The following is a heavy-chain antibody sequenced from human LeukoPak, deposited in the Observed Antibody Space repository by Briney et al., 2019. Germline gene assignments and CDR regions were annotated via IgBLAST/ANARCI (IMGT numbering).Heavy chain of an antibody. CDR2: IRNKANSYTT. Sequence: TGGSLRLSCAASGFTFSDHYMDWVRQAPGKGLECVGRIRNKANSYTTEYAASVKGRFTISRDDSKNSLYLQMNSLKCEDTAVYYCAREWDSGSYYLGYFDYWGQGTLVTVSS. J-gene: IGHJ4*02. CDR1: GFTFSDHY. V-gene: IGHV3-72*01. CDR3: AREWDSGSYYLGYFDY. D-gene: IGHD1-26*01.